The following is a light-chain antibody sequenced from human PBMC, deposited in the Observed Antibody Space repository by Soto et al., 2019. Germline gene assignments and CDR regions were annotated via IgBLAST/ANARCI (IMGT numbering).Light chain of an antibody. Sequence: DFLLTQSPSSLPAAVGDRVTITCRASQSISIALNWYQKKPGKAPRLLIDSAPHLQSGVPPRFSGGGSGTEFTLSISSLQPEDFATYFCQQSYTTPTFGGGTRVEVE. CDR1: QSISIA. V-gene: IGKV1-39*01. J-gene: IGKJ4*01. CDR2: SAP. CDR3: QQSYTTPT.